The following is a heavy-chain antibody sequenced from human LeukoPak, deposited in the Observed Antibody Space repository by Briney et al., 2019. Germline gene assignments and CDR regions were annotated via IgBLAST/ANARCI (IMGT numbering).Heavy chain of an antibody. Sequence: GGSLRLSCAASGLTFSSYSMNWVRQAPGKGLEWVSSISSSSSYIYYADSVKGRFTISRDNAKNSLYLQMNSLRAEDTAVYYCARAFTAYYDFWSGYFDYWGQGTLVTVSS. J-gene: IGHJ4*02. CDR1: GLTFSSYS. V-gene: IGHV3-21*01. CDR3: ARAFTAYYDFWSGYFDY. D-gene: IGHD3-3*01. CDR2: ISSSSSYI.